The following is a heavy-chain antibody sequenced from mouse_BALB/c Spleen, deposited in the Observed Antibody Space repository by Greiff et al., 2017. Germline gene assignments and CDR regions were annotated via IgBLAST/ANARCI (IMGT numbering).Heavy chain of an antibody. J-gene: IGHJ3*01. CDR3: ARDINSGTGDWFAY. CDR1: GFTFTDYY. Sequence: EVKLMESGGGLVQPGGSLRLSCATSGFTFTDYYMSWVRQPPGKALEWLGFIRNKANGYTTEYSASVKGRFTISRDNSQSILYLQMNTLRAEDSATYYCARDINSGTGDWFAYWGQGTLVTVSA. D-gene: IGHD4-1*01. V-gene: IGHV7-3*02. CDR2: IRNKANGYTT.